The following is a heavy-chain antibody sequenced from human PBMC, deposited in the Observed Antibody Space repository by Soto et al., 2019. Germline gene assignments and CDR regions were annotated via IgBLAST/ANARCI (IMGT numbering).Heavy chain of an antibody. V-gene: IGHV4-59*01. CDR1: GGSISSYY. CDR2: IYYSGST. J-gene: IGHJ4*02. CDR3: ASCRGSGTLDY. D-gene: IGHD2-15*01. Sequence: PSETLSLTCTVSGGSISSYYWSWIRQPPGKGLEWIGYIYYSGSTNYNPSLKSRVTISVDTSKNQFSLKLSSVTTADTAVYYCASCRGSGTLDYWGQGTLVTVSS.